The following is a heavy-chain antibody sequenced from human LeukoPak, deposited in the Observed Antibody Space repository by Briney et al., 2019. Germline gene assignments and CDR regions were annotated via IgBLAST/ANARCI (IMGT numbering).Heavy chain of an antibody. CDR2: INPNSGGT. Sequence: ASVKVSCKASGYTFTGYYMHWVRQAPGQGLGWMGWINPNSGGTNYAQRFQGRVTMTRDTSSSTAYMELSRLRSDDTAMFYCASTTGLDDWGQGTLVTVSS. CDR3: ASTTGLDD. J-gene: IGHJ4*02. CDR1: GYTFTGYY. V-gene: IGHV1-2*02. D-gene: IGHD1-1*01.